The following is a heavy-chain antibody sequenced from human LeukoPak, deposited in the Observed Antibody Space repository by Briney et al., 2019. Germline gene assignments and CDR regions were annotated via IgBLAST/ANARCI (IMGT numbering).Heavy chain of an antibody. CDR3: ASGANYYDSSGYYRY. CDR2: INPNSGGT. Sequence: ASVKVSCKASGYTFTGYYMHWVRQASGQGLEWMGWINPNSGGTNYAQKFQGRVTMTRDTSISTAYMELSRLRSDDTAVYYCASGANYYDSSGYYRYWGQGTLVTVSS. J-gene: IGHJ4*02. D-gene: IGHD3-22*01. CDR1: GYTFTGYY. V-gene: IGHV1-2*02.